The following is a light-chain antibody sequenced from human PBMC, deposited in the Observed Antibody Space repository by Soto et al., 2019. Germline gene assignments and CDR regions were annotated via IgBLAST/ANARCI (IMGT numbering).Light chain of an antibody. CDR2: GAS. Sequence: EIVLTQSPGTLSLSPGERATLSCRASQSVSSNNLAWYQQRPGQAPRVVIYGASTRATGIPERFSGSGSGTHFPLTISRMEPEEFAVYYCQQYGRSPLTFGPGTKVDIK. V-gene: IGKV3-20*01. J-gene: IGKJ3*01. CDR1: QSVSSNN. CDR3: QQYGRSPLT.